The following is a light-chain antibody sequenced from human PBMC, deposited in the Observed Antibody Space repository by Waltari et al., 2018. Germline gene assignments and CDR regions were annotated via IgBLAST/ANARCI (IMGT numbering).Light chain of an antibody. CDR2: GAS. CDR3: HQYNNWPPIT. Sequence: EIVLTQSPATLSVSPGERATLSCRASQSVSSNLAWYQQKPGQPPRLLISGASTRAAGIPARFSCSGSATEFTLTISSLQSEDFAVYYCHQYNNWPPITFGQGTRLEIK. V-gene: IGKV3-15*01. J-gene: IGKJ5*01. CDR1: QSVSSN.